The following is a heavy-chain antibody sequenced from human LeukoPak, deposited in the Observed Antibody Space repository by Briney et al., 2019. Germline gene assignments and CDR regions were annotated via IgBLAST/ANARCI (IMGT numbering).Heavy chain of an antibody. CDR2: ISWNSGSI. Sequence: GGSLRPSCAASGFTFDDYATHWVRQAPGKGLEWVSGISWNSGSIGYADSVKGRFTISRDNAKNSLYLQMNSLRAEDTALYYCAKGLGGIWGQGTMVTVSS. CDR1: GFTFDDYA. V-gene: IGHV3-9*01. CDR3: AKGLGGI. J-gene: IGHJ3*02. D-gene: IGHD6-6*01.